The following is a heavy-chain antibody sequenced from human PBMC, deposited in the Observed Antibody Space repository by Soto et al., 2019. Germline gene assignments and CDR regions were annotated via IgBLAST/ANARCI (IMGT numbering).Heavy chain of an antibody. V-gene: IGHV3-66*01. Sequence: EVPLVDSGGGLVRSGGSLRLSCAASGFTVSSNYISWVRQAPGKGLEWVSVIYADGTTYYADSVKDRFTISRDNAKNAVSLQMSTLRAEDTAVYFCAVDIEVMGMSHSYLDYWGQGAVVTVSS. D-gene: IGHD2-15*01. J-gene: IGHJ4*02. CDR3: AVDIEVMGMSHSYLDY. CDR1: GFTVSSNY. CDR2: IYADGTT.